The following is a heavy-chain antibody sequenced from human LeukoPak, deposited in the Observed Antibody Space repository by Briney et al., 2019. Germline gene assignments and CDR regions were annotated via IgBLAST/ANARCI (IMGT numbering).Heavy chain of an antibody. J-gene: IGHJ4*02. CDR2: IYSGGST. Sequence: TSETLSLICTVSGDSISSARNYWGWIRQSPGKGLEWLASIYSGGSTQFDPSLSSRLSISVDTSKNQFSLKLYSVTASDAAIYYCARHLSGTTTAHYFDFWGQGTLVTVSS. CDR3: ARHLSGTTTAHYFDF. V-gene: IGHV4-39*01. D-gene: IGHD1-1*01. CDR1: GDSISSARNY.